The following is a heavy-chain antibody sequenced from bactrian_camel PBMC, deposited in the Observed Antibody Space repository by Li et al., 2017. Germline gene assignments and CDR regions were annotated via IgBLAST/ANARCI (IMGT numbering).Heavy chain of an antibody. CDR2: ISSSGGST. CDR3: TRDRGLAVPAGSFDY. J-gene: IGHJ6*01. D-gene: IGHD6*01. Sequence: VQLVESGGGLVQPGSSLTLRCATSGFTFSTYAMSWVRQAPGKGLEWVSLISSSGGSTLYADSVKGRFTISRDNAKNTINLELNSLKTEDTAMYYCTRDRGLAVPAGSFDYWAQWTQVTVS. V-gene: IGHV3S40*01. CDR1: GFTFSTYA.